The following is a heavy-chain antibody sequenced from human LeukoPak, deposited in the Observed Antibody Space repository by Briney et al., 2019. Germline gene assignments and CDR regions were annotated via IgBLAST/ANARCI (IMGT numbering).Heavy chain of an antibody. CDR1: GFPFSSYS. CDR3: ARASSGSSYYYMDV. Sequence: GGSLRLSCAASGFPFSSYSMNWVRQAPGKGLEWVSYISSSSSTIYYADSVKGRFTISRDNAKNSLYLQMNSLRAEDTAVYYCARASSGSSYYYMDVWGKGTTVTVSS. CDR2: ISSSSSTI. V-gene: IGHV3-48*01. D-gene: IGHD3-22*01. J-gene: IGHJ6*03.